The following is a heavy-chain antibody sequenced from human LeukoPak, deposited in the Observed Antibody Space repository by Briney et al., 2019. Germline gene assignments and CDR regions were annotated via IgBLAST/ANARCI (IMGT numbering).Heavy chain of an antibody. Sequence: SVKVSCKASGYTFTAYYLHWVRQAPGQGLEWKGYIYPKSSDTNYAQNFQGRVTMTMDTSISTVYMELSRLTSDDTAVYYCARDEAAAKTNALDIWGQGTKVTVSS. CDR1: GYTFTAYY. CDR2: IYPKSSDT. J-gene: IGHJ3*02. D-gene: IGHD6-13*01. V-gene: IGHV1-2*02. CDR3: ARDEAAAKTNALDI.